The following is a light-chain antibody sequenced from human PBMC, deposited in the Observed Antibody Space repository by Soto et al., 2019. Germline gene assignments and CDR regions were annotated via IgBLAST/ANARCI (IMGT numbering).Light chain of an antibody. J-gene: IGLJ1*01. V-gene: IGLV3-9*01. CDR2: RDS. Sequence: SYELTQPLSVSVALGQTARITCGGNNIGSKNVHWYQPKPGQAPVLVIYRDSNRPTGIPERFSDSNSGNTATLTISRAQAGDDADYYCQVWDSSTVFGTGTKVTVL. CDR3: QVWDSSTV. CDR1: NIGSKN.